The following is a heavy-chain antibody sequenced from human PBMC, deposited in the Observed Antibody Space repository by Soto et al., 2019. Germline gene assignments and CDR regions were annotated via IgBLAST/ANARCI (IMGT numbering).Heavy chain of an antibody. CDR1: GFTFSSYG. CDR3: ANDFRRSLVGDAFDI. CDR2: ISYDGSNK. V-gene: IGHV3-30*18. J-gene: IGHJ3*02. D-gene: IGHD2-15*01. Sequence: QVQLVESGGGVVQPGRSLRLSCAASGFTFSSYGMHWVRQAPGKGLEWVAVISYDGSNKYYADSVKGRFTISRDNSKNTLYLQMNSLGAEDTAVYYCANDFRRSLVGDAFDIWGQGTMVAVSS.